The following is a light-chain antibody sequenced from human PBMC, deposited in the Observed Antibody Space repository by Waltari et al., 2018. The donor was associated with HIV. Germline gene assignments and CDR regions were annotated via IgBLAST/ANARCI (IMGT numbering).Light chain of an antibody. CDR3: QQDNDWPLT. Sequence: VLTQSPATSSVSPGERVSLPCRASQTVSTSLAWYQQKPGQAPRLLIYGASTRDTGIAARFSGSGSGTDFALTISSLQSEDFAVYYCQQDNDWPLTFGGGTRVEIK. CDR1: QTVSTS. J-gene: IGKJ4*01. CDR2: GAS. V-gene: IGKV3-15*01.